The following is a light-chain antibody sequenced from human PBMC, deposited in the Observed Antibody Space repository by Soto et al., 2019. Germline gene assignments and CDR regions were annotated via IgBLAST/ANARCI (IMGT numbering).Light chain of an antibody. Sequence: ALTXPASVSGTPGQSITISCTGSNSDVGIYDFVSWYQHHPGRAPKLIVSEVSHRPSGVSNRFSGSKSGNTASLTISGIQSEDEADYYCISYTSDDVRYVFGTGTKVTV. J-gene: IGLJ1*01. CDR2: EVS. CDR1: NSDVGIYDF. V-gene: IGLV2-14*01. CDR3: ISYTSDDVRYV.